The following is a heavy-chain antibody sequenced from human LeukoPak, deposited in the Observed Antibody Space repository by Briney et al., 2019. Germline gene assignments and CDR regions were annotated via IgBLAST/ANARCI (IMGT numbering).Heavy chain of an antibody. CDR2: IRYDGSNK. CDR1: GFTFSSYG. J-gene: IGHJ3*02. D-gene: IGHD3-10*01. CDR3: ARDQGWFGNDAFDI. Sequence: GGSLRLSCAASGFTFSSYGMHWVRQAPGKGLEWVAFIRYDGSNKYYADSVKGRFTISRDNAKNSLYLQMNSLRAEDTAVYYCARDQGWFGNDAFDIWGQGTMVTVSS. V-gene: IGHV3-30*02.